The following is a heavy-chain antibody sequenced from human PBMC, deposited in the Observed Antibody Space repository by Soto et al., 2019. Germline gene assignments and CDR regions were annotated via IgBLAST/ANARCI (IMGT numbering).Heavy chain of an antibody. CDR3: ARGGYYYGSGTLAYYGMDV. CDR2: IIPIFGTA. D-gene: IGHD3-10*01. Sequence: SVKVSCKASGGTFSSYAISWVRQAPGQGLEWMGGIIPIFGTANYAQKFQGRVTITADESTSTAYMELSSLRSEDTAVYYFARGGYYYGSGTLAYYGMDVWGQGTTVTVSS. J-gene: IGHJ6*02. V-gene: IGHV1-69*13. CDR1: GGTFSSYA.